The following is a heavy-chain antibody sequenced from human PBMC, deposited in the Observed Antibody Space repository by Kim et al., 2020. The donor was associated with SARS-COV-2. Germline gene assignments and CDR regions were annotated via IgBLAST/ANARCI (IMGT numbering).Heavy chain of an antibody. Sequence: GESLRLYCAASGFTFSSYDMHWVRQATGKGLEWVSAIGTAGDTYYPGSVKGRFTISRENAKNSLYLQMNSLRAGDTAVYYCARGGYCSSTSCHYYYGMDVWGQGTTVTVSS. CDR1: GFTFSSYD. CDR3: ARGGYCSSTSCHYYYGMDV. D-gene: IGHD2-2*01. V-gene: IGHV3-13*01. J-gene: IGHJ6*02. CDR2: IGTAGDT.